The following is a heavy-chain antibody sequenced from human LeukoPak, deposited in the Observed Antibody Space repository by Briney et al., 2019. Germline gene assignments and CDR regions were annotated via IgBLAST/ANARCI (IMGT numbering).Heavy chain of an antibody. Sequence: SVKVSCKASGGTFSSYAISWVRQAPGQGLEWMGRIIPILGIANYAQKFQGRVTITADKSTSTAYMELSSLRSEDTAVYYCARDYGMATIISSRYYDLWGRGTLVTVSS. CDR3: ARDYGMATIISSRYYDL. CDR1: GGTFSSYA. D-gene: IGHD5-24*01. J-gene: IGHJ2*01. CDR2: IIPILGIA. V-gene: IGHV1-69*04.